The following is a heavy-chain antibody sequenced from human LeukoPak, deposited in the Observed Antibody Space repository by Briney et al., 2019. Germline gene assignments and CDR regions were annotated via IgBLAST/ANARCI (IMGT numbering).Heavy chain of an antibody. CDR3: ARVGEATIPYFDY. D-gene: IGHD1-26*01. J-gene: IGHJ4*02. CDR1: GFTFSSYA. V-gene: IGHV3-30*04. Sequence: GGSLRLSCAASGFTFSSYAMHWVRQAPGKGLEWVAVISYDGSNKYYADSVKGRFTISRDNSKNTLYLQMNSLRAEDTAVYYCARVGEATIPYFDYWGQGTLVTVSS. CDR2: ISYDGSNK.